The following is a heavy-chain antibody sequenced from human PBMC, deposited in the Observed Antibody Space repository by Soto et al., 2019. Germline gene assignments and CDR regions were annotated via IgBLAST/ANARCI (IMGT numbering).Heavy chain of an antibody. D-gene: IGHD6-6*01. J-gene: IGHJ4*02. CDR2: IYSGGST. CDR3: ARVDSSSSGFDY. Sequence: PGGSLRLSCAASGFTVSSNYMSWVRQAPGKGLEWVSVIYSGGSTYYADSVKGRFTISRDNSKNTLYLQMNSLRAEDTAVYYCARVDSSSSGFDYWGQGTLVTVSS. V-gene: IGHV3-53*01. CDR1: GFTVSSNY.